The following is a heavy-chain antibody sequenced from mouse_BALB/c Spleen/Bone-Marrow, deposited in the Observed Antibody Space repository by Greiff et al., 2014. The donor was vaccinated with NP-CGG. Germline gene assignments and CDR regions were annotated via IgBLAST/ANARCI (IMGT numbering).Heavy chain of an antibody. Sequence: QVQLQQPGTEVVRPGASVKLSCKASGYSFTTYWMNWVKQRPGQGLEWIGMIHPSDSETRLSQKFKDKATLTVDKSSSTAYMQLNSPTSEDSAVYYCAREKVYYGISWFAYWGQGTLVTVSA. CDR3: AREKVYYGISWFAY. J-gene: IGHJ3*01. V-gene: IGHV1-61*01. CDR1: GYSFTTYW. D-gene: IGHD2-1*01. CDR2: IHPSDSET.